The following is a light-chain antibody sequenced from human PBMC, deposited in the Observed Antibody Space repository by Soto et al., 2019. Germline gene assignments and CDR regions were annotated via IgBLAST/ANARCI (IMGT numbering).Light chain of an antibody. Sequence: IPLTQSPSSLSASVGDRVTITCRASQGINSFLAWYQQKPGKAPKLLIYGASTLQSGVPSRFSGSGSGTEFTLTISSVEPEDFATYYCQQLTNYRFTFGQGTKLQIK. V-gene: IGKV1-9*01. J-gene: IGKJ2*01. CDR2: GAS. CDR3: QQLTNYRFT. CDR1: QGINSF.